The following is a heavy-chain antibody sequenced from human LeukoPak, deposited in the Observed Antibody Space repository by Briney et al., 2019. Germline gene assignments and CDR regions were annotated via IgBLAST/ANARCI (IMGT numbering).Heavy chain of an antibody. CDR2: VYYSGST. J-gene: IGHJ4*02. D-gene: IGHD3-22*01. CDR3: ARHRKNMIVHAVDY. CDR1: GGSISSYF. Sequence: SETLSLTCTVSGGSISSYFWGWIRQPPGKGLEWIGSVYYSGSTYYNPSLKGRVTISVDTSKNQFSLRLTSVTAADAAVYYCARHRKNMIVHAVDYWGQGTLVTVSS. V-gene: IGHV4-39*01.